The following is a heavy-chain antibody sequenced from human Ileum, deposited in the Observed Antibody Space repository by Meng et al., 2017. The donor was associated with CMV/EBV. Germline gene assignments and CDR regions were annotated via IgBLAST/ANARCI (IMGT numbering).Heavy chain of an antibody. CDR1: GYTFADYYF. J-gene: IGHJ5*02. CDR3: VPYSGSSFRFDP. V-gene: IGHV1-2*02. D-gene: IGHD5-12*01. CDR2: IKFNSGGT. Sequence: ASVTVSCKASGYTFADYYFIQWMRQAPGQGLEWMGWIKFNSGGTNYAQKFQGRVTMTRDTSVSTAYMELNSLRSDDTAVYYCVPYSGSSFRFDPWGQGTQVTVSS.